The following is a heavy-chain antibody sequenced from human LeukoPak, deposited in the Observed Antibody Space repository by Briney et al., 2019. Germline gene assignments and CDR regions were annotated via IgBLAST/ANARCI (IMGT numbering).Heavy chain of an antibody. Sequence: PSETLSLTCTVSGGSISSYYWSWIRQPPGKGLEWIGYIYYSGSTNYNPSLKSRVTISVDTSKNQFSLKLSSVTAADTAVYYCARDHWFGGPFDYWGQGALVTVSS. J-gene: IGHJ4*02. CDR2: IYYSGST. D-gene: IGHD3-10*01. CDR1: GGSISSYY. V-gene: IGHV4-59*01. CDR3: ARDHWFGGPFDY.